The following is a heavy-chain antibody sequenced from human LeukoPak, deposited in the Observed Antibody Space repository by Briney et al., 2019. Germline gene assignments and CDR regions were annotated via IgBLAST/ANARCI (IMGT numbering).Heavy chain of an antibody. D-gene: IGHD6-19*01. CDR1: GYTFTNYH. CDR2: ITPSDGST. V-gene: IGHV1-46*01. Sequence: ASVKVSCKASGYTFTNYHIHWVRQAPGQGLEWMGMITPSDGSTNYAQKFQGRVTMTRDMSTSTVYMELSSLRSEDTAVYYCARVGGWYRYFFDYWGQGTPLTVSS. J-gene: IGHJ4*02. CDR3: ARVGGWYRYFFDY.